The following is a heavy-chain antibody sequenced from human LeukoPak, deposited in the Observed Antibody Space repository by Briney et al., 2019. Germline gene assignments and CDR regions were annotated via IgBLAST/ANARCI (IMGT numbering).Heavy chain of an antibody. CDR1: GFTFSSYG. CDR3: AKDPDGIAAGHFDY. Sequence: PGGSLRLSCAASGFTFSSYGMHWVRQAPGKGLEWVAFIRYDGSNKYYADSVKGRFTISGDNSKNTLYLQMNSLRAEDTAVYYCAKDPDGIAAGHFDYWGQGTLVTVSS. D-gene: IGHD6-13*01. V-gene: IGHV3-30*02. CDR2: IRYDGSNK. J-gene: IGHJ4*02.